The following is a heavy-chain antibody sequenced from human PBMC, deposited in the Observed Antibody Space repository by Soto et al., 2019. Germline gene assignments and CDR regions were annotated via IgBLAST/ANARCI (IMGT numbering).Heavy chain of an antibody. D-gene: IGHD6-6*01. J-gene: IGHJ4*02. CDR3: ARDSIAARQYYFDY. Sequence: SETLSLTCTVSGGSISSGGYYWSWIRQHPGKGLEWIGYIYYSGSTYYNPSLKSRVTISVDTSKNQFSLKLSSVTAADTAVYYCARDSIAARQYYFDYWRQGTLVTVSS. CDR2: IYYSGST. V-gene: IGHV4-31*03. CDR1: GGSISSGGYY.